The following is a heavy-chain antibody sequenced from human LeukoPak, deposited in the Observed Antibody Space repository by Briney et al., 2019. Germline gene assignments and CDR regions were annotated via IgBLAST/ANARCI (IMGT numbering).Heavy chain of an antibody. CDR3: ARFYANEWELPH. J-gene: IGHJ4*02. D-gene: IGHD1-26*01. Sequence: GGSLRLSCAASDFSFITYAMSWVRQAPGKGLEWVSTITGRGDATYYADSVKGRFTISRDNSKNTLYLQMNSLRAEDTAVYYCARFYANEWELPHWGQGTLVTVSS. CDR2: ITGRGDAT. CDR1: DFSFITYA. V-gene: IGHV3-23*01.